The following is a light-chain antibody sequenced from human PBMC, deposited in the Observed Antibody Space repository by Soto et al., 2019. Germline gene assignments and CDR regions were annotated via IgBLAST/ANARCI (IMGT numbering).Light chain of an antibody. CDR1: SSDVGDYDY. CDR3: SSYVNTGHVL. V-gene: IGLV2-14*01. J-gene: IGLJ2*01. CDR2: DVS. Sequence: QSVLTQPASVSGSPGQSITISCTGTSSDVGDYDYVSWYQQYAGKAPKLMIYDVSNRPSGVSTRFSGSKSGNTAFLTISGLQAEDEADYYCSSYVNTGHVLFGGGTKLTVL.